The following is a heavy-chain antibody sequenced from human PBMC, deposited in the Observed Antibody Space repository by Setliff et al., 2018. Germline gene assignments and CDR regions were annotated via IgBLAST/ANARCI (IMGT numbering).Heavy chain of an antibody. J-gene: IGHJ6*03. CDR1: GGTFSSYA. CDR3: AREGVDTRSSTDYRYYMDV. D-gene: IGHD5-18*01. CDR2: IIPMFGST. Sequence: SVKVSCKASGGTFSSYAISWVRQAPGQGLEWMGGIIPMFGSTKYAQKFQERVTIIKDESTSTAYMEVSSLRTEDTAVYYCAREGVDTRSSTDYRYYMDVWGKGTTVTVSS. V-gene: IGHV1-69*05.